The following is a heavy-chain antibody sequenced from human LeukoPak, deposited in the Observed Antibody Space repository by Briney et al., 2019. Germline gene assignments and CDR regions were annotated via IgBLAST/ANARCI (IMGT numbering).Heavy chain of an antibody. V-gene: IGHV4-39*01. D-gene: IGHD3-22*01. J-gene: IGHJ3*02. CDR1: GGSISSSSYY. CDR2: IYYSGST. CDR3: ARLLLYYYDSSGYYHDAFDI. Sequence: PSETLSLTXTVSGGSISSSSYYWGWIRQPPGKGLEWIGSIYYSGSTYYNPSLKSRVTISVDTSKNQFSLKLSSVTAADTAVYYCARLLLYYYDSSGYYHDAFDIWGLGTMVTVSS.